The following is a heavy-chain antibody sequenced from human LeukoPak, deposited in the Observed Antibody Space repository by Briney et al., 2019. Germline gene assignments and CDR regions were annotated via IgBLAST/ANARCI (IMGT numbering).Heavy chain of an antibody. Sequence: GASVKVSCKASGYTFTGYYMHWVRQAPGQGLEWMGWINPNSGGTNYAQKFQGRVSTTRDTSISTAYMELSRLRSDDRAVYFCARDLMPYRYYIYMDVWGKGTTVTLSS. CDR2: INPNSGGT. J-gene: IGHJ6*03. CDR3: ARDLMPYRYYIYMDV. CDR1: GYTFTGYY. V-gene: IGHV1-2*02. D-gene: IGHD2-8*01.